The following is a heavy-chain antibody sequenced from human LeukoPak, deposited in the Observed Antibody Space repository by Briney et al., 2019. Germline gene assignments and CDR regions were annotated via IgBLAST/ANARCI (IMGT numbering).Heavy chain of an antibody. CDR2: IYYSGST. CDR1: GGSISSYY. V-gene: IGHV4-59*01. CDR3: ARRAYYGSGSSWFDP. J-gene: IGHJ5*02. D-gene: IGHD3-10*01. Sequence: SETLSLTCTVSGGSISSYYWSWIRQPPGKGLEWIGNIYYSGSTNYNPSLKSRVIISVDTSKNQFSLRLSSVTAADTAVYYCARRAYYGSGSSWFDPWGQGTLVTVSS.